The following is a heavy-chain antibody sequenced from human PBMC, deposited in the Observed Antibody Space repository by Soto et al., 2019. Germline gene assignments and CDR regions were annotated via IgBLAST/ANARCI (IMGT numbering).Heavy chain of an antibody. D-gene: IGHD2-8*01. V-gene: IGHV4-39*01. J-gene: IGHJ5*02. Sequence: SETLSLTCTVSGGSISSSSYYWGWIRQPPGKGLEWIGSIYYSGSTYYNPSLKSRVTISVDTSKNQFSLKLSSVTAADTAVYYCASRFCTNGVCYTPNWFDPWGQGTLVTVSS. CDR3: ASRFCTNGVCYTPNWFDP. CDR1: GGSISSSSYY. CDR2: IYYSGST.